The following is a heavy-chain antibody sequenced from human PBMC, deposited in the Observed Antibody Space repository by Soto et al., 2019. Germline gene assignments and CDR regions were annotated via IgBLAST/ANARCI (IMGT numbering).Heavy chain of an antibody. D-gene: IGHD2-2*01. Sequence: QVQLVESGGGVVQPGRSLRLSCAASGVTFTSYTMHWVRQAPGKGPEWVAVISYDGSNKYYADSVRGRFTISRDDSRNPVYLQMNSLRGEDTAVYYCARVSGQYCFSTSCYDENYFDYWGQGTLVTVSS. CDR2: ISYDGSNK. CDR3: ARVSGQYCFSTSCYDENYFDY. V-gene: IGHV3-30-3*01. J-gene: IGHJ4*02. CDR1: GVTFTSYT.